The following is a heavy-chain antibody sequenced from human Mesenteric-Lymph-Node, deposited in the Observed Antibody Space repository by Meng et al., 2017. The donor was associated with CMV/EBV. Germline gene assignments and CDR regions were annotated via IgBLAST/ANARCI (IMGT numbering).Heavy chain of an antibody. J-gene: IGHJ4*02. CDR2: IYYSGSA. V-gene: IGHV4-31*02. CDR1: CMSSGGYY. CDR3: AGDRLGKTAAGKYYFDS. Sequence: CMSSGGYYWNWIRQHPGKGLEWIGYIYYSGSAFYNPSLKSRVSISVATSKNQFSLKLSSVTAADTAVYYCAGDRLGKTAAGKYYFDSWGQGTLVTVSS. D-gene: IGHD6-13*01.